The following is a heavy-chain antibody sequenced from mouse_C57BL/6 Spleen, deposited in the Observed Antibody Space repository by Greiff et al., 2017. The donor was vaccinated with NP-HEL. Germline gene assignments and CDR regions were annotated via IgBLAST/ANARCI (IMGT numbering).Heavy chain of an antibody. CDR1: GFNIKDYY. V-gene: IGHV14-2*01. CDR2: IDPEDGET. CDR3: ARDSGTYPDY. Sequence: VQLKQSGAELVKPGASVKLSCTASGFNIKDYYMHWVKQRTEQGLEWIGRIDPEDGETKYAQKFQGKATITADTSSNTAYLQPSSLTSEDTAVYYCARDSGTYPDYWGQGTTLTVSS. J-gene: IGHJ2*01. D-gene: IGHD3-2*02.